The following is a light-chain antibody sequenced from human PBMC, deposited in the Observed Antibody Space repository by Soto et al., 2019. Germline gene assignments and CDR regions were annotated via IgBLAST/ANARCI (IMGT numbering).Light chain of an antibody. J-gene: IGKJ2*01. CDR3: QQSLGIPYT. CDR1: QSITGY. Sequence: DIQMTQSPSSLSASVGDRVTITCRASQSITGYLNWYQQKPGKAPKLLIYAASSLQSGVPSRFSGSGSGTDFTLPISCLQRDDFATYFCQQSLGIPYTFGQGTRLETK. V-gene: IGKV1-39*01. CDR2: AAS.